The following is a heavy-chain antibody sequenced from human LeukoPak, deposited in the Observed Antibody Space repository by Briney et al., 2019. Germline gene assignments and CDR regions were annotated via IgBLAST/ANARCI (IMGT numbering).Heavy chain of an antibody. CDR1: GGSIGSYY. Sequence: SETLSLTCTVSGGSIGSYYWSWIRQPPRKGLEWIGYIYYSGSTNYNPSLKSRVTIPVDTSKNQFSLKLSSVTAADTAVYYCARGGPNLKFDPWGQGTLVTVSS. V-gene: IGHV4-59*01. CDR2: IYYSGST. J-gene: IGHJ5*02. D-gene: IGHD1-14*01. CDR3: ARGGPNLKFDP.